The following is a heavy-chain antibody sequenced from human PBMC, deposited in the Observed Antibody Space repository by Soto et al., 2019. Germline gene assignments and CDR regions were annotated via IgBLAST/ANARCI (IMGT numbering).Heavy chain of an antibody. D-gene: IGHD6-13*01. CDR1: GDSVSSNSAA. Sequence: SQTLSLTCAISGDSVSSNSAAWNWIRQSPTRGLEWLGRTYYRSKRYNNYAVSVNRRITINPDTSKNQFSLQLNSVTPGDMAVYYCARSVIAIAGPADHFDYWGQGTLVTVS. V-gene: IGHV6-1*01. CDR3: ARSVIAIAGPADHFDY. J-gene: IGHJ4*02. CDR2: TYYRSKRYN.